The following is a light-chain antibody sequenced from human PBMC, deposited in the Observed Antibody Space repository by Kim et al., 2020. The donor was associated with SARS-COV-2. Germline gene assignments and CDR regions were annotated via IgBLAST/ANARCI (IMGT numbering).Light chain of an antibody. J-gene: IGKJ1*01. Sequence: SPGERATLSCRASQSVSSSYLAWYQQKPGQAPRLLISGASSRATGIPDRFSGSGSETDFTLTISRLEPEDFAVYYCQQYGSSPRTFGQGTKVDI. CDR1: QSVSSSY. CDR2: GAS. CDR3: QQYGSSPRT. V-gene: IGKV3-20*01.